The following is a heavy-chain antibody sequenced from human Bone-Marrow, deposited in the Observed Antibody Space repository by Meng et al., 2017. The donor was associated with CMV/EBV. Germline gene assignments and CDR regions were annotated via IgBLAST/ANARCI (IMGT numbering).Heavy chain of an antibody. CDR2: ISAYNGNT. J-gene: IGHJ6*02. Sequence: ASVKVSCKASGYTFSSYGISWVRQAPGQGLEWMGWISAYNGNTNYAQKLQGRVTLTTDTSTSTAYMELRSLRSDDTAVYYCARGNSAKYYYGMDVWVQGTTVTVSS. CDR1: GYTFSSYG. V-gene: IGHV1-18*01. CDR3: ARGNSAKYYYGMDV. D-gene: IGHD5-24*01.